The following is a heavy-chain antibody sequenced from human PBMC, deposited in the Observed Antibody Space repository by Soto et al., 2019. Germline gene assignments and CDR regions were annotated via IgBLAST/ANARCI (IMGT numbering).Heavy chain of an antibody. CDR3: TRGLLGGAPSYTFHGMDV. D-gene: IGHD1-26*01. CDR1: GGSISSGGYY. J-gene: IGHJ6*01. V-gene: IGHV4-31*03. Sequence: TSETLSLTCTVSGGSISSGGYYWSWIRQHPGKGLEWIGYIYYSGSTYYNPSLKSRVTISVDTSKNQFSLKIEDTAVYYCTRGLLGGAPSYTFHGMDVWGQGTTVTVSS. CDR2: IYYSGST.